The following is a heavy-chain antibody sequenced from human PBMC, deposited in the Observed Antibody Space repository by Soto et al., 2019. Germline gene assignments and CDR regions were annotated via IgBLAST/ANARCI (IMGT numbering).Heavy chain of an antibody. Sequence: SETLSLTCTVSGGSISSGGYYWSWIRQHPGKGLEWIGYIYYSGSTYYNPSLKSRVTISVDTSKNQFSLKLSSVTAADTAVYYCARGSIITYYYYYMDVWGKGTTVTVSS. D-gene: IGHD3-16*01. CDR3: ARGSIITYYYYYMDV. V-gene: IGHV4-31*03. J-gene: IGHJ6*03. CDR1: GGSISSGGYY. CDR2: IYYSGST.